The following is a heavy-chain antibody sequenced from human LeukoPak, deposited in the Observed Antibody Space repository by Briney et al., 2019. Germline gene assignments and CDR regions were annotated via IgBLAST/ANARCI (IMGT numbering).Heavy chain of an antibody. CDR1: GFTFSSYA. Sequence: QPGGSLRLSCAASGFTFSSYAMGWVRQAPGKGXXXXXSIKGGGGDPFYADSVRGRFTISRDNSKNTLYLQLNSLRAEDTAVYFCAKGGHDFNPFYCWGQGALVTVSS. J-gene: IGHJ4*02. V-gene: IGHV3-23*01. CDR2: IKGGGGDP. D-gene: IGHD2-21*02. CDR3: AKGGHDFNPFYC.